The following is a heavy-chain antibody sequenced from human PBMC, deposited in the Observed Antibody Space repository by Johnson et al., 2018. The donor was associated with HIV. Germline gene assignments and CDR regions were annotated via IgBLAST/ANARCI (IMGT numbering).Heavy chain of an antibody. CDR3: ARAYMAMGSYYDAFDI. Sequence: MLLVESGGGVVQPGRSLRLSCAASGFTFSSYAMHWVRQAPGKGLEWISYISGTSSHLSYADSVKGRFTLSRDNAKNSLYLQMNSLRAEDTALYYCARAYMAMGSYYDAFDIWGQGTMVIVSS. V-gene: IGHV3-21*05. CDR2: ISGTSSHL. CDR1: GFTFSSYA. J-gene: IGHJ3*02. D-gene: IGHD1-26*01.